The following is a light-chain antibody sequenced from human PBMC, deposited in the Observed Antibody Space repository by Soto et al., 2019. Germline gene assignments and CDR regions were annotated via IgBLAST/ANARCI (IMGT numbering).Light chain of an antibody. V-gene: IGLV1-51*01. CDR1: SSNIGNNY. CDR3: GTWYSSLSVVV. CDR2: DNN. Sequence: QSVLPQPPSVSAAPGPKVTISCSGSSSNIGNNYVSWYQQLPGTAPKLLIYDNNKRPSGIPDRFSGSKSGTSATRDITGLQTGDEADYYCGTWYSSLSVVVFGGGTKLTVL. J-gene: IGLJ2*01.